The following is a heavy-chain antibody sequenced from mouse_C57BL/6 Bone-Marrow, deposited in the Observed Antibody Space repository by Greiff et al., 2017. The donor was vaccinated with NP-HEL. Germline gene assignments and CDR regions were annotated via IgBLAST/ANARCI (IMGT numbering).Heavy chain of an antibody. Sequence: VQLQQSGAELVRPGASVKLSCTASGFNIKDDYMHWVKQRPEQGLEWIGWIDPENGDTEYASKFQGKATITADTSSNTAYLQLSSPTSEDTAVYYCTIYYYGSSYAMDYWGQGTSVTVSS. CDR3: TIYYYGSSYAMDY. J-gene: IGHJ4*01. CDR1: GFNIKDDY. D-gene: IGHD1-1*01. V-gene: IGHV14-4*01. CDR2: IDPENGDT.